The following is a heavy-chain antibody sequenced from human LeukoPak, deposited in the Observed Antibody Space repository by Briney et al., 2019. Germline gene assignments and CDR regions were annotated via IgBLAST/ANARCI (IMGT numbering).Heavy chain of an antibody. CDR1: CGSIISGSYY. J-gene: IGHJ4*02. CDR3: ASHVVGNYDLLSFDH. Sequence: SETLSLTCSVSCGSIISGSYYWGGVRRPPGKGLEWIGSMYFTGNAYYNPSLKSRVTISVDTSANQFSLKLSSVTAADTAVYYCASHVVGNYDLLSFDHWGQGSLVTVSS. CDR2: MYFTGNA. V-gene: IGHV4-39*01. D-gene: IGHD1-26*01.